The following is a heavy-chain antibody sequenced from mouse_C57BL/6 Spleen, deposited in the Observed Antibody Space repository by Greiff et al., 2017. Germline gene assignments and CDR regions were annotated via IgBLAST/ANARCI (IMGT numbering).Heavy chain of an antibody. CDR3: ARCGTGAMDY. D-gene: IGHD3-3*01. CDR1: GYTFTSYW. CDR2: IYPGSGST. J-gene: IGHJ4*01. Sequence: QVQLQQSGAELVKPGASVKMSCKASGYTFTSYWITWVKQRPGQGLEWIGDIYPGSGSTNYNEKFKSKATLTADTSSSTAYMQLSSLTSEDSAVYYCARCGTGAMDYWGKGTSVSVSS. V-gene: IGHV1-55*01.